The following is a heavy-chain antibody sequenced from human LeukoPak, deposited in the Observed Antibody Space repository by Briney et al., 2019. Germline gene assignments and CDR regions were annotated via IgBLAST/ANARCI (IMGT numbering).Heavy chain of an antibody. Sequence: SETLSLTCTVSGFSISSYYWGWIRQPPGKGLEWIGYIYYSGSTNYNPSLKSRVTISVDTSKNQFSLKLSSVTAADTAVYYCARENYFDYWGQGTLVIVSS. CDR1: GFSISSYY. J-gene: IGHJ4*02. CDR2: IYYSGST. V-gene: IGHV4-59*01. CDR3: ARENYFDY.